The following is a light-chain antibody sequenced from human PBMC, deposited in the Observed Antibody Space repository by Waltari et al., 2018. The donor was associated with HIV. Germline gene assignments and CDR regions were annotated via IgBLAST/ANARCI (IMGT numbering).Light chain of an antibody. Sequence: QSVLTQPPSVSAAPGQRVTLSCTGSSSNIGAGYDVHWHQHLPGTAPKPLIYDNNNRPSGVPDRFSGSKSGTSASLAITGLQAEDEADYYCQSYDSSLSGVIFGGGTKLTVL. CDR1: SSNIGAGYD. CDR2: DNN. V-gene: IGLV1-40*01. CDR3: QSYDSSLSGVI. J-gene: IGLJ2*01.